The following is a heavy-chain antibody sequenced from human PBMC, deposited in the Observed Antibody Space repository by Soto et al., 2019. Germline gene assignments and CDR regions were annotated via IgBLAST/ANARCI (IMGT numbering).Heavy chain of an antibody. CDR2: ISAYNGNT. Sequence: GASVKVSCKASGYTFTSYGISWVRQAPGQGLEWMGWISAYNGNTNYAQKLQGRVTMTTDTSTSTAYMELRSLRSDDTAVYYCARDPRYNWNYVYYYYGMDVWGQGTTVTV. CDR3: ARDPRYNWNYVYYYYGMDV. J-gene: IGHJ6*02. CDR1: GYTFTSYG. V-gene: IGHV1-18*01. D-gene: IGHD1-7*01.